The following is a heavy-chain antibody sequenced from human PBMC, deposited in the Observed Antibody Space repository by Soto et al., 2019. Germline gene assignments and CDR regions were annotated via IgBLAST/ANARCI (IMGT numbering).Heavy chain of an antibody. Sequence: EVLLLESGGGLVQPGGSVRLSCAASGFTSGTTWVRQTPGRGLEWVSGISASSGKIFYAESVRGRFTISKDNSKNTLYLQMDSLRDDDTAIYFCTQWDGYADVWGQGTTVIVSS. CDR3: TQWDGYADV. J-gene: IGHJ6*02. V-gene: IGHV3-23*01. D-gene: IGHD1-26*01. CDR1: GFTSGT. CDR2: ISASSGKI.